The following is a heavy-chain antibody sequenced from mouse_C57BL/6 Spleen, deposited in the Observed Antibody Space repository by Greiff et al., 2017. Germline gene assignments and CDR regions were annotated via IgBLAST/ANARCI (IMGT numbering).Heavy chain of an antibody. Sequence: VMLVESGAELVKPGASVKLSCKASGYTFTEYTIHWVKQRSGQGLEWIGCFYPGSGSIKYNEKFKDKATLTADKSSSTVYMELSRLTSEDSAVYFCARHEDNYSKGGFAYWGQGTLVTVAA. D-gene: IGHD2-5*01. CDR1: GYTFTEYT. V-gene: IGHV1-62-2*01. J-gene: IGHJ3*01. CDR3: ARHEDNYSKGGFAY. CDR2: FYPGSGSI.